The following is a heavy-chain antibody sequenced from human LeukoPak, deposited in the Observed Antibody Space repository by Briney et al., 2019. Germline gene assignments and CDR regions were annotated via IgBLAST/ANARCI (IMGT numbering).Heavy chain of an antibody. D-gene: IGHD3-22*01. J-gene: IGHJ4*02. CDR3: ARHRLGDY. V-gene: IGHV3-48*01. Sequence: GGSLRLSCAASGFSCSSYSMNWVRQAPGKGLECVSYISSSGTTTYYADSVKGRFTISRDNAKNSLYLQMNSLRAEDTAVYYCARHRLGDYWGQGTLVTVSS. CDR2: ISSSGTTT. CDR1: GFSCSSYS.